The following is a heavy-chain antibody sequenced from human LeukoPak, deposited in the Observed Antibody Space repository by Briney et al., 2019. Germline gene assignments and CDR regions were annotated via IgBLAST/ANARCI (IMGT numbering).Heavy chain of an antibody. CDR1: GFSFSTYA. J-gene: IGHJ4*02. V-gene: IGHV3-23*01. CDR2: IVGSGGTT. Sequence: GGSLRPSCATSGFSFSTYAISWIRLAPGKGLEWVSAIVGSGGTTYYSDSVKGRFTISRDNSKNTLYLQMDSLTVDDTAIYYCARNAFAYYFDYWGQGTLVTVSS. CDR3: ARNAFAYYFDY. D-gene: IGHD3-16*01.